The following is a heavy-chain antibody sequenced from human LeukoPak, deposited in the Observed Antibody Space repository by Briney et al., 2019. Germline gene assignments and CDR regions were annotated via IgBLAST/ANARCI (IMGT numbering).Heavy chain of an antibody. CDR3: ARDGSTAPEPFDY. D-gene: IGHD4-17*01. J-gene: IGHJ4*02. CDR1: GFTFSSYW. CDR2: IKQDGSEK. V-gene: IGHV3-7*01. Sequence: GGSLRLSCAASGFTFSSYWMSWARQAPGKGLEWVANIKQDGSEKYYVDSVKGRFTISRDNAKNSLYLQMNSLRAEDTAVYYCARDGSTAPEPFDYWGQGTLVTVSS.